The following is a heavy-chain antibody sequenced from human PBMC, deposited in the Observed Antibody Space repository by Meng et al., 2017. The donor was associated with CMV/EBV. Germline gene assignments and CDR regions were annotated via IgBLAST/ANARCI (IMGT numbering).Heavy chain of an antibody. J-gene: IGHJ4*02. CDR3: AKTSVDYFDY. CDR1: GFTFSSYA. V-gene: IGHV3-23*03. D-gene: IGHD5/OR15-5a*01. CDR2: IYNGGSST. Sequence: LSLTCAASGFTFSSYAMSWVRQAPGKGLEWVSVIYNGGSSTYYADSVKGRFTISRDNSKNTLYLQMNSLRAEDTAVYYCAKTSVDYFDYWGQGTLVTVSS.